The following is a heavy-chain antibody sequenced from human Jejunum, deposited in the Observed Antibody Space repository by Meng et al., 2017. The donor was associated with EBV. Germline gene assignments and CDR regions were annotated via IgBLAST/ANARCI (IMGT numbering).Heavy chain of an antibody. D-gene: IGHD4-17*01. J-gene: IGHJ4*02. CDR3: AMGPDYAKSGY. V-gene: IGHV4-39*05. CDR1: GGSISSSIYC. CDR2: ICFSDYT. Sequence: LRLQGSGHSLVEPAEATSLTCTASGGSISSSIYCWGWIRQPPGKGLEWIGSICFSDYTYHNPSLKSRVTISADTSKNQFSLSLTSVTAADTAVYYCAMGPDYAKSGYWGQGTLVTVSS.